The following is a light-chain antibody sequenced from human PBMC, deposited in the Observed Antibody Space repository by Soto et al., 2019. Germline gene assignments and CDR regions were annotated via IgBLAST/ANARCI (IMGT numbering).Light chain of an antibody. V-gene: IGKV3-15*01. CDR1: QSVRSY. CDR2: GAS. CDR3: QQYKNWPL. J-gene: IGKJ5*01. Sequence: EVVMTQSPATLSVSPGERATLSCGASQSVRSYLAWYQQKPGQAPRLLIHGASTRAPGIPARFSGSGFGTEFTLTISSLQSEDFAVYYCQQYKNWPLFGQGTRLEIK.